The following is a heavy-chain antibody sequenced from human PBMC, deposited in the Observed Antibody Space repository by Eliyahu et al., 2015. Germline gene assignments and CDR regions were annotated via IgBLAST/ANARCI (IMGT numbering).Heavy chain of an antibody. V-gene: IGHV4-59*12. D-gene: IGHD3-10*01. CDR3: ARGSSASYHTPVGY. Sequence: QVQLQESGPGLVKPSETLSLTCXVSGXSXGNYYXNWIXQPPGKVMEWIGYAYXGGXTNYNPSLKSRVTISVDTSKNQFSLRLTSVTAADTAVYYCARGSSASYHTPVGYWGPGALVTVSS. CDR1: GXSXGNYY. CDR2: AYXGGXT. J-gene: IGHJ4*02.